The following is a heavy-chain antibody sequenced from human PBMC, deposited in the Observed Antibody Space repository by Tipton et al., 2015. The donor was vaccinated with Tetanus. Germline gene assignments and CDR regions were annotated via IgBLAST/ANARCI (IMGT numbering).Heavy chain of an antibody. Sequence: SLRLSCAASGFKFDDYAMHWVRQAPGKGLEWVAGINWNGAIIGYGDSLEGRFTISRDNSKNILYLQMNSLRAEDTAVYYCAREADCSGGSCFSGDFDNWGQGTQVTVSS. V-gene: IGHV3-9*01. CDR1: GFKFDDYA. CDR3: AREADCSGGSCFSGDFDN. D-gene: IGHD2-15*01. J-gene: IGHJ4*02. CDR2: INWNGAII.